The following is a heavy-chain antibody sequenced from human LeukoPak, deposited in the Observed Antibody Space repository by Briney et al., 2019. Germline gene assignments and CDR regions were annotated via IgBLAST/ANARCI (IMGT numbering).Heavy chain of an antibody. Sequence: GGSLRLSCVASGFTFSSYGMNWVRQAPGKGLEWVASIWSGRNNKYYADAVKGRFTISRDNSKNTLYLQMNSLRAEDTAVYYWGRGGGPLSRARDYWGQGTLGTHSS. CDR3: GRGGGPLSRARDY. V-gene: IGHV3-30*02. D-gene: IGHD2-15*01. J-gene: IGHJ4*02. CDR1: GFTFSSYG. CDR2: IWSGRNNK.